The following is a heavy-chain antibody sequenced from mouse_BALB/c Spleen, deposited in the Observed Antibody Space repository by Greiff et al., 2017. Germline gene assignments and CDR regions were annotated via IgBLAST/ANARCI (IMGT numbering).Heavy chain of an antibody. Sequence: LQESGAELAKPGASVKMSCKASGYTFTSYWMHWVKQRPGQGLEWIGYINPSTGYTEYNQKFKDKATLTADKSSSTAYMQLSSLTSEDSAVYYCARSKGNVYFDYWGQGTTLTVSS. V-gene: IGHV1-7*01. CDR1: GYTFTSYW. CDR3: ARSKGNVYFDY. D-gene: IGHD2-1*01. CDR2: INPSTGYT. J-gene: IGHJ2*01.